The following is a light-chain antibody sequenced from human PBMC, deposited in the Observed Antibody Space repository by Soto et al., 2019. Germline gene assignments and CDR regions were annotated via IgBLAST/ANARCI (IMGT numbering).Light chain of an antibody. V-gene: IGKV3-15*01. CDR3: QQYNSWLWT. J-gene: IGKJ1*01. CDR2: GAS. Sequence: EVVLTQSPATLSVSPVAGATLSCVASQSVGSNLAWYQQKPGQTPRVLIYGASTRAIGIPARFSGSGSGTEFTLIISSLQSEDSAVYYCQQYNSWLWTFGQGTKVDIK. CDR1: QSVGSN.